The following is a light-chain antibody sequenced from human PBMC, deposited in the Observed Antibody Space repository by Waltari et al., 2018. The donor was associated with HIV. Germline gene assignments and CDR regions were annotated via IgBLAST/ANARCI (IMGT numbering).Light chain of an antibody. J-gene: IGLJ2*01. CDR2: EVT. Sequence: QSDLTQPPSASGSPGQSVTISCTGTSSDVGAYNYVSWYQPHPGKAPKLLIYEVTKRTAGVPDPFPGSKSGNTASLTVAGLQAEDEADYYCASYAGTILFGGGTKLTVL. CDR1: SSDVGAYNY. CDR3: ASYAGTIL. V-gene: IGLV2-8*01.